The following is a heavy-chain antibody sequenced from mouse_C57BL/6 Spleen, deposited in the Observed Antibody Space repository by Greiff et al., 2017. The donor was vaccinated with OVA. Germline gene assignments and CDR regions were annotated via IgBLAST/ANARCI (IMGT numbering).Heavy chain of an antibody. CDR3: ARVGLRDAMDY. J-gene: IGHJ4*01. CDR1: GYAFSSSW. V-gene: IGHV1-82*01. Sequence: VQLQQSGPELVKPGASVKISCKASGYAFSSSWMNWVKQRPGKGLEWIGRIYPGDGDTNYNGKFKGKATLTADKSSSTAYMQLSSLTSEDSAVYFCARVGLRDAMDYWGQGTSVTVSS. CDR2: IYPGDGDT. D-gene: IGHD2-4*01.